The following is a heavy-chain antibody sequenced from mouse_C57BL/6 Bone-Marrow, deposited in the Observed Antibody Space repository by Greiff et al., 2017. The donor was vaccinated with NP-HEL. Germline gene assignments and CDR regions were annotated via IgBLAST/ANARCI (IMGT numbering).Heavy chain of an antibody. CDR1: GYTFTDYN. D-gene: IGHD2-4*01. CDR3: ANKVYYDYDEGLYWYFDV. Sequence: EVQLQQSGPELVKPGASVKIPCKASGYTFTDYNMDWVKQSHGKSLEWIGDINPNNGGTIYNQKFKGKATLTVDKSSSTAYMELRSLTSEDTAVYYCANKVYYDYDEGLYWYFDVWGTGTTVTVSS. V-gene: IGHV1-18*01. J-gene: IGHJ1*03. CDR2: INPNNGGT.